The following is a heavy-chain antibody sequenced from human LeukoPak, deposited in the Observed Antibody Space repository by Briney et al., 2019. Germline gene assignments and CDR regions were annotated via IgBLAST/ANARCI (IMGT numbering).Heavy chain of an antibody. D-gene: IGHD1-26*01. CDR3: ARGAPWESRLFQQ. CDR1: GGSINNYY. V-gene: IGHV4-59*01. Sequence: SETLSLTCTVSGGSINNYYWSWIRQPPGKGLEWIGYNNGNTNYNPSLESRVSISVDTSKNQFSLKLTSVTAADTAVYYCARGAPWESRLFQQWGQGTLVTVSS. J-gene: IGHJ1*01. CDR2: NNGNT.